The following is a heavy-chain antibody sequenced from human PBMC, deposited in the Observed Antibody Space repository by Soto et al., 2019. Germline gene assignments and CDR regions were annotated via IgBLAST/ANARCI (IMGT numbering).Heavy chain of an antibody. CDR1: GFTFSSYA. CDR3: ARDRSHTSGPVDY. Sequence: GGSLRLSCAASGFTFSSYAMSWVRQAPGKGLEWVSAISGSGGSTYYADSAKGRFTISRDNSKNTLYLQMNSLRAEDTAVYYCARDRSHTSGPVDYWGQGTLVTVSS. D-gene: IGHD2-8*02. CDR2: ISGSGGST. V-gene: IGHV3-23*01. J-gene: IGHJ4*02.